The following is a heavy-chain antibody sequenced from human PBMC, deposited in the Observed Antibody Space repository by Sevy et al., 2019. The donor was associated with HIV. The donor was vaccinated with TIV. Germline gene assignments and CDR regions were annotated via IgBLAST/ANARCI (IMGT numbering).Heavy chain of an antibody. CDR1: GGSISSYY. CDR3: ASEGLSYYDRSGYYRFDY. D-gene: IGHD3-22*01. V-gene: IGHV4-59*01. J-gene: IGHJ4*02. CDR2: FYYSGKN. Sequence: SETLSLTCSVSGGSISSYYWSWIRQPPGKGLEWLGSFYYSGKNIYSPSLKSRVTISVDTSKNQFSLKLRSVTAADTAVYYWASEGLSYYDRSGYYRFDYWGQGTLATVSS.